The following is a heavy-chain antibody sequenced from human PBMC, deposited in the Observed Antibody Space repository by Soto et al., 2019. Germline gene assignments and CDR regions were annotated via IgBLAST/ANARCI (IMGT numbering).Heavy chain of an antibody. CDR1: GDSVSSNSAA. CDR2: TYYRSKWYN. CDR3: ARDLSTNGYYYYYGMDV. Sequence: SQTLSLTCAISGDSVSSNSAAWNWIRQSPSRGLEWLGRTYYRSKWYNDYAVSVKSRITINPDTSKNQFSLQLNSVTPEDTAVYYCARDLSTNGYYYYYGMDVWGQGTTVTVSS. D-gene: IGHD2-2*01. J-gene: IGHJ6*02. V-gene: IGHV6-1*01.